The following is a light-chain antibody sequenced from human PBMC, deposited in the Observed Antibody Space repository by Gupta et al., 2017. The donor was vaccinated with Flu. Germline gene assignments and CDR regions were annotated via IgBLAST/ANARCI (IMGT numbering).Light chain of an antibody. Sequence: QSVLTQPPSVSGAPGQRVTISCTGSSSNIGASFRVHWYLQLPGTAPKLLIYDTNHRPSGVPGRFSGSKSGTSASLAITGLQAEDEADYYCQSYDSTLSGWVFGGGTKLTVL. J-gene: IGLJ3*02. CDR2: DTN. V-gene: IGLV1-40*01. CDR3: QSYDSTLSGWV. CDR1: SSNIGASFR.